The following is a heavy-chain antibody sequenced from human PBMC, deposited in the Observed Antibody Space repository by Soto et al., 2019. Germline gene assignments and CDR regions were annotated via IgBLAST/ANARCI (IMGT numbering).Heavy chain of an antibody. CDR2: ISGSDDST. V-gene: IGHV3-23*01. CDR1: GFTFSSYA. Sequence: PGGSLRLSCAASGFTFSSYAMSWVRQAPGKGLEWVSVISGSDDSTYYADSVKGRFTISRDNSKNTLYLQMNSLRAEDTAVYYCAREWRRHDAFDIWGQGTMVTVSS. J-gene: IGHJ3*02. D-gene: IGHD3-3*01. CDR3: AREWRRHDAFDI.